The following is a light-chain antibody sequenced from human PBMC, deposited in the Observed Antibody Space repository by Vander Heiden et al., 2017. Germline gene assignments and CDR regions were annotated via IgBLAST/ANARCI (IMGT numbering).Light chain of an antibody. CDR2: EAS. V-gene: IGKV1-5*01. J-gene: IGKJ1*01. Sequence: DLQMTQSPSTLSASVGDTVTITCRASQRISSWLAWYQQKPGKAPKLLIYEASSLESGVPERFSGSGSGTEFTLTISSLQPDDVATYYCQQYNSIPPSFGQGTKVEIK. CDR1: QRISSW. CDR3: QQYNSIPPS.